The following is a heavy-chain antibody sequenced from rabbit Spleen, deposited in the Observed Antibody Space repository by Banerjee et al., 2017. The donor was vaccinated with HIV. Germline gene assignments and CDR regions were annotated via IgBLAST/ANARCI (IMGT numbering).Heavy chain of an antibody. CDR3: ARDTGSSFSSYGMDL. CDR2: ISSGNSGYT. D-gene: IGHD8-1*01. J-gene: IGHJ6*01. CDR1: GFSFSSSYY. V-gene: IGHV1S45*01. Sequence: QEQLVESGGGLVQPEGSLTLTCTASGFSFSSSYYICWVRKAPGKGLEWIACISSGNSGYTYYATWATGRFTCSKTSSTTVTLQMTSLTAADTATYFCARDTGSSFSSYGMDLWGPGTLVTVS.